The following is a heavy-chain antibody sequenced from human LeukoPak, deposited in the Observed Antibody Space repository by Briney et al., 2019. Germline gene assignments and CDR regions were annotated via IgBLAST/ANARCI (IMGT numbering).Heavy chain of an antibody. CDR2: INPNSGGT. J-gene: IGHJ4*02. CDR3: ARASSAIRYFDWLFRY. D-gene: IGHD3-9*01. V-gene: IGHV1-2*06. Sequence: ASVKVSCKASGYTFTGYYMHWVRQAPGQGLEWMGRINPNSGGTNYAQKFQGRVTMTRDTSISTAYMELSRLRSDATAVYYCARASSAIRYFDWLFRYWGQGTLVTVSS. CDR1: GYTFTGYY.